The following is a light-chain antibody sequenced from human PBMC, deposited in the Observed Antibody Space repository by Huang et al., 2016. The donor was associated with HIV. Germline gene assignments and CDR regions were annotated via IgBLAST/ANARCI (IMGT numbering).Light chain of an antibody. J-gene: IGKJ2*01. CDR2: AAA. CDR3: QQYNKWPPEYT. Sequence: VMMSQSPATLAASPGERVTLSCGASQSVNTNLAWYQQKPGQPPGPLIYAAATRATGIPARFGGSGCGTEFTLTIDSLQSDDFAVYYCQQYNKWPPEYTFGQGTRLEIK. V-gene: IGKV3-15*01. CDR1: QSVNTN.